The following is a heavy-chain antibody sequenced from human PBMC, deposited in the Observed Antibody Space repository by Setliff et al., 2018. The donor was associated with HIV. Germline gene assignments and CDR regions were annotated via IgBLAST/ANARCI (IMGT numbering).Heavy chain of an antibody. D-gene: IGHD3-10*01. Sequence: ASVKVSCKASGYTFTTYSLHWVRQAPGQSLEWMGWINVGSGDTKYSRELQGRIIITRDTSANTAYMELSSLRFDDTAVYFCARGALLAAFDFDHWDHGTLVTVSS. V-gene: IGHV1-3*01. CDR3: ARGALLAAFDFDH. CDR2: INVGSGDT. CDR1: GYTFTTYS. J-gene: IGHJ4*01.